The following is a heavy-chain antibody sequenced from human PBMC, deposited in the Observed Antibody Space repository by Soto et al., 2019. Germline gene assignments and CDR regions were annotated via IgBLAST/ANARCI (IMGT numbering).Heavy chain of an antibody. J-gene: IGHJ6*02. V-gene: IGHV1-3*01. CDR1: GYTFTSYA. CDR3: ARRSRHQGPYYYYYGMDV. D-gene: IGHD2-2*01. CDR2: INAGNGNT. Sequence: GASVKVSCKASGYTFTSYAMHWVRQAPGQRLEWMGWINAGNGNTKYSQKFQGRVTITRDTSASTAYMELSSLRSEDTAVYYCARRSRHQGPYYYYYGMDVWGQGTTVT.